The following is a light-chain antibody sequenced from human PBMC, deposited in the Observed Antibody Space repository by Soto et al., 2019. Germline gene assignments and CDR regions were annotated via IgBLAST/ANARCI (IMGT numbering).Light chain of an antibody. CDR3: QHRREWPPGAC. CDR2: DAS. Sequence: EIVLTQSPAILSLSPGEGATLSCRASQSIATNLAWYQQKPGQPPRLLIYDASDRATGIPARFSGSGSGADFTLTTSSLEPDDVAVYYCQHRREWPPGACFGGGTKVEI. CDR1: QSIATN. V-gene: IGKV3-11*01. J-gene: IGKJ4*01.